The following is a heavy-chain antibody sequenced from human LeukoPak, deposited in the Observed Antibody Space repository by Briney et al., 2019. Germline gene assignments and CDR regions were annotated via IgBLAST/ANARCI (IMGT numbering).Heavy chain of an antibody. D-gene: IGHD6-13*01. V-gene: IGHV1-69*05. CDR2: IIPIFGTA. J-gene: IGHJ6*03. CDR1: GGTFSSYA. CDR3: ASGYHYYYYMDV. Sequence: SVKVSCKASGGTFSSYAISWVRQAPGQGLEWMGGIIPIFGTANYAQKFQGRVTITTDESTSTAYMELSSLRSEDTAVYYCASGYHYYYYMDVWGKGTAVTVSS.